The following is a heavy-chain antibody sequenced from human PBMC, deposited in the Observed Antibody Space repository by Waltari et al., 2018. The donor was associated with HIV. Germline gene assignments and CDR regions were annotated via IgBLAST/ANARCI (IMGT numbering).Heavy chain of an antibody. Sequence: QLQLQESGPGLVKPSETLSLTCTVSGGSISSSSYYWGWIRPHPGKGLEWIGSIYYSGSTYYNPSLKSRVTISVDTSKNQFSLKLSSVTAADTAVYYCATTYYYDSSGYSDAFDIWGQGTMVTVSS. V-gene: IGHV4-39*01. CDR1: GGSISSSSYY. CDR2: IYYSGST. CDR3: ATTYYYDSSGYSDAFDI. J-gene: IGHJ3*02. D-gene: IGHD3-22*01.